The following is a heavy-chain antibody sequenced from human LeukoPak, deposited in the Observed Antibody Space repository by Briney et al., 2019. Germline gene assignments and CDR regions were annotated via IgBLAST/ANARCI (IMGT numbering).Heavy chain of an antibody. D-gene: IGHD6-13*01. V-gene: IGHV1-69*05. CDR3: ARVSAAADGYYYYYMDV. CDR1: GGTFSSYA. J-gene: IGHJ6*03. CDR2: IIPIVGTA. Sequence: SVKVSCKASGGTFSSYAISWVRQAPGQGLEWMGGIIPIVGTANYAQKFQGRVTITTDESTSTAYMELSSLRSEDTAVYYCARVSAAADGYYYYYMDVWGKGTTVTVSS.